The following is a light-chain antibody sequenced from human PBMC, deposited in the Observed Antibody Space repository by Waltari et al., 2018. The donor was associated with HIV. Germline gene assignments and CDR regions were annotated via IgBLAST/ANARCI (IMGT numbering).Light chain of an antibody. CDR1: RNDIGISNL. Sequence: QSALSQPPSVSGRPGQSITISCTRRRNDIGISNLVCWYQHHPGKAPKLIIFDLDKRPSGISERFSGSKSGYTASLTISGLRTEDEADYFCSSKSTIYFGVLFGGGTTLTVL. J-gene: IGLJ2*01. CDR3: SSKSTIYFGVL. CDR2: DLD. V-gene: IGLV2-23*02.